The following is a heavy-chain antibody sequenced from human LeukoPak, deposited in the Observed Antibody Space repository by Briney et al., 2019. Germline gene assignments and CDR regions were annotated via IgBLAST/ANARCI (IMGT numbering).Heavy chain of an antibody. D-gene: IGHD3-22*01. Sequence: GGSLRPSCAASRFTVSSNYMPWVRQAAGKGLEWVSVIYSGGSTYYADSVKGRFTISRDNSKNTLYLQMNSLRAEDTAVYYCARDQSIGYYYYYYYMDVWGKGTTVTVSS. J-gene: IGHJ6*03. V-gene: IGHV3-66*01. CDR1: RFTVSSNY. CDR2: IYSGGST. CDR3: ARDQSIGYYYYYYYMDV.